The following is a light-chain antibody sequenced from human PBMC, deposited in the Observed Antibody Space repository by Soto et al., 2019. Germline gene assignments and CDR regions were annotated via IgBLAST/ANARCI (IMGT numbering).Light chain of an antibody. CDR2: DAS. V-gene: IGKV3-15*01. J-gene: IGKJ4*01. CDR3: HQYYKWPLT. CDR1: QSAISN. Sequence: EIVMTQSPATVSVSPGERVTLSCRASQSAISNLAWYQQKPGQTPRLLIYDASTRATGIPASFSGSGSGTEFTLTISSLLSEDFAVYYCHQYYKWPLTFGGGTKVDIK.